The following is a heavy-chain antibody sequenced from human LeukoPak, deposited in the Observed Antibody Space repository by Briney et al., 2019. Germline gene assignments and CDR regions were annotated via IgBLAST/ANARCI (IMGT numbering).Heavy chain of an antibody. D-gene: IGHD4-17*01. CDR1: GFTFSSYS. J-gene: IGHJ4*02. CDR2: ISGSCNTT. V-gene: IGHV3-23*01. Sequence: GGSLRLSCTASGFTFSSYSMSWVRQGPGTGLEWVSAISGSCNTTFYADSVKGRFTISRDNSHKTPYLQVNIRRAKNPPLYFCAKELTPERAPGVDSWGQGPLVRVSS. CDR3: AKELTPERAPGVDS.